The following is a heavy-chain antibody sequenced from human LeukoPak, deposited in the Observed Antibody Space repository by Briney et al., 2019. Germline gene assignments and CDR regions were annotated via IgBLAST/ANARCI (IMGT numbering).Heavy chain of an antibody. D-gene: IGHD1-20*01. J-gene: IGHJ4*02. CDR1: GGSFSGYY. CDR2: INHSGST. Sequence: SETLSLTCAVYGGSFSGYYWSWIRQPPGKGLEWIGEINHSGSTNYNPSLKSRVTISVDTSKNQFSLKLSSVTAADTAVYYCARVYNWNDGLDYWGQGTLVTVSS. V-gene: IGHV4-34*01. CDR3: ARVYNWNDGLDY.